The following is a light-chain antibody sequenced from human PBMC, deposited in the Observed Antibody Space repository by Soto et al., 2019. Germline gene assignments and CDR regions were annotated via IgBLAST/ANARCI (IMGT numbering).Light chain of an antibody. V-gene: IGLV1-40*01. CDR3: QSYDSSLSGRV. J-gene: IGLJ1*01. Sequence: QSVLTQPPSVSGAPGQRVTISCTGSSSNIGAGYDVHWYQQLPGTAPKLLIYGNNNRPSGVPDRFSGSKSGTSASLAITGLQAEDEADYYCQSYDSSLSGRVFGTGTTLTVL. CDR1: SSNIGAGYD. CDR2: GNN.